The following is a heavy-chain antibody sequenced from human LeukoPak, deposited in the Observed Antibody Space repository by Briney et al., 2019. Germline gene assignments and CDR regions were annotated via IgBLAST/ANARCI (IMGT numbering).Heavy chain of an antibody. V-gene: IGHV3-66*01. Sequence: GGSLRLSCAASGFTVSSNYMSWVRQAPGKGLEWVSVIYSGGSTYYAGSVKGRFTISRDNSKNTLYLQMNSLRAEDTAVYYCARDGDSSGWYYFDYWGQGTLVTVSS. J-gene: IGHJ4*02. CDR3: ARDGDSSGWYYFDY. D-gene: IGHD6-19*01. CDR2: IYSGGST. CDR1: GFTVSSNY.